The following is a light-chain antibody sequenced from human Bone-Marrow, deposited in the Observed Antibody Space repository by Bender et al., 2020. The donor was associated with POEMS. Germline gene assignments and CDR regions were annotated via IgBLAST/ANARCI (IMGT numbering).Light chain of an antibody. V-gene: IGLV2-14*02. Sequence: HSALTQPASVSGSPGQSISISCTGTSGDVGNYNLVSWYQQHPGKAPKLMIHEGSTRPSGVSNRFSGSQSGNTASLTISGLQAEDEADYYCCSYTTSNTFVFGTGTKVTVL. J-gene: IGLJ1*01. CDR1: SGDVGNYNL. CDR3: CSYTTSNTFV. CDR2: EGS.